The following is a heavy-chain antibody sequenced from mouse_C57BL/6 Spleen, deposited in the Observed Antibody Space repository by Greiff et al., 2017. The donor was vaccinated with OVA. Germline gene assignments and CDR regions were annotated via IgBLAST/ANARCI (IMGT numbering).Heavy chain of an antibody. CDR3: ARGGDDYDVRYARDY. D-gene: IGHD2-4*01. CDR1: GYTFTSYW. Sequence: VQLQQPGAELVKPGASVKLSCKASGYTFTSYWMQWVNQRPGQGLEWIGEIDPSDSYTNYNQKFTGKATLTVDTSSSQAYMQLSSLTSKDSAVDYCARGGDDYDVRYARDYWGQGTSVTVSS. CDR2: IDPSDSYT. V-gene: IGHV1-50*01. J-gene: IGHJ4*01.